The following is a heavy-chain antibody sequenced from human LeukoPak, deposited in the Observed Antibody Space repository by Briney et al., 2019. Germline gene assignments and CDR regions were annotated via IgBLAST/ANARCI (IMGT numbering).Heavy chain of an antibody. J-gene: IGHJ4*02. D-gene: IGHD3-10*01. CDR2: IYTSGNT. Sequence: ASQTLSLTCTVSGDSISSVNYYWSWIRQPAGKGLEWIGRIYTSGNTNYNPSLKSRITISVATSKNQFSLKLRSVTAADTAVYYCAGSRGLWFGESPDYFEYWGQGTLVTVSS. CDR3: AGSRGLWFGESPDYFEY. V-gene: IGHV4-61*02. CDR1: GDSISSVNYY.